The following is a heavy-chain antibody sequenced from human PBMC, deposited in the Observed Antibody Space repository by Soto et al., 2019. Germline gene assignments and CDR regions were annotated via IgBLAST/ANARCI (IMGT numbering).Heavy chain of an antibody. V-gene: IGHV3-13*05. CDR1: GFSFRDYD. J-gene: IGHJ3*02. CDR3: AKEFKAYSYGSPAFHI. CDR2: LGAADDP. Sequence: GGSLRLSCAASGFSFRDYDMHWVRQRTGKGLEWVSGLGAADDPYYIASVKGRFSVSRDNAQNSLYLQMNNLRVDDTAVYFCAKEFKAYSYGSPAFHIWGQGTMVTVSS. D-gene: IGHD5-18*01.